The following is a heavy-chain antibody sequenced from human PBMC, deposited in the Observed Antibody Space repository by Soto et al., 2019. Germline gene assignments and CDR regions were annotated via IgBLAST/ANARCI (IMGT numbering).Heavy chain of an antibody. D-gene: IGHD3-3*01. J-gene: IGHJ4*02. CDR1: GFSLTTSGVG. CDR3: AHRVLRTVFGLVTTTAIYFDF. CDR2: IYWDDDK. V-gene: IGHV2-5*02. Sequence: QITLNESGPTQVKPRQTLTLTCTFSGFSLTTSGVGVGWIRQSPGKAPEWLALIYWDDDKRYSASLKSRLTITKDTSKNQVVLTMADLVPADTATYYCAHRVLRTVFGLVTTTAIYFDFWGQGTPVAVSS.